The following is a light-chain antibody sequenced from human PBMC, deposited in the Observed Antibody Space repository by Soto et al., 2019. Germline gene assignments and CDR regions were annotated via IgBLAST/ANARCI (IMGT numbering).Light chain of an antibody. CDR2: GAS. Sequence: EIVLTQSPGTLSLSPGERATLSCRASQSISSSFLAWYQHKPGQAPRLLIYGASSSATSIPGRFSGSGSGTVFTLTISRLEPEVFAVYYCQQFGSSLPWTFGQGTRVEIK. J-gene: IGKJ1*01. CDR1: QSISSSF. CDR3: QQFGSSLPWT. V-gene: IGKV3-20*01.